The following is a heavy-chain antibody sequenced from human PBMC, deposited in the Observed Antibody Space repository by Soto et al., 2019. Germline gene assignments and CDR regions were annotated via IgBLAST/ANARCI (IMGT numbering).Heavy chain of an antibody. Sequence: SQTLSLTCAISGDRVSSNSAAWNWIRQSPSRGLELLGRTYYRSKWYNDYAVSVKSRITINPDTSKNQFSLQLNSVTPEDTAVYYCVRANEDIVVLPAAVPEQRCYGYLDVWGKGTTVTVSS. CDR2: TYYRSKWYN. V-gene: IGHV6-1*01. J-gene: IGHJ6*03. CDR3: VRANEDIVVLPAAVPEQRCYGYLDV. CDR1: GDRVSSNSAA. D-gene: IGHD2-2*02.